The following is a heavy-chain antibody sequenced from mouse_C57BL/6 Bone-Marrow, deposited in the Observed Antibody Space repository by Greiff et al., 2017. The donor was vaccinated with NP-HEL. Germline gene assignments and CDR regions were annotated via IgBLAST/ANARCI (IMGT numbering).Heavy chain of an antibody. CDR2: ISSGGSYT. CDR3: ARPYDGYYVAMDY. J-gene: IGHJ4*01. D-gene: IGHD2-3*01. Sequence: EVKVVESGGDLVKPGGSLKLSCAASGFTFSSYGMSWVRQTPDKRLEWVATISSGGSYTYYPDSVKGRFTISRDNAKNTLYLQMSSLKSEDTAMYYCARPYDGYYVAMDYWGQGTSVTVSS. V-gene: IGHV5-6*01. CDR1: GFTFSSYG.